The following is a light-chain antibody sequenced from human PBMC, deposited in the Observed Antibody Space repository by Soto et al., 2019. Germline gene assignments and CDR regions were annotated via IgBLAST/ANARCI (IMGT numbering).Light chain of an antibody. Sequence: QSALTQPASVSGSPGQSITISCTGTSSDVGSHNLVSWYQQHPGQAPKLMIYEVSKRPLGVSARFSASKSGNTASLTISGLQAEDEADYYCCSYGVSRVVFGGGTQLTVL. CDR2: EVS. J-gene: IGLJ7*01. CDR3: CSYGVSRVV. V-gene: IGLV2-23*02. CDR1: SSDVGSHNL.